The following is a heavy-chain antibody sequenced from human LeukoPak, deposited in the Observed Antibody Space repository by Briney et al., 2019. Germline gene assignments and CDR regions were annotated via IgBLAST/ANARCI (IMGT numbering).Heavy chain of an antibody. CDR3: ARGEIRMGYSSSSVPFDY. D-gene: IGHD6-6*01. CDR1: GFTFSSYA. V-gene: IGHV3-74*01. Sequence: GGSLRLSCAASGFTFSSYAMSWVRQAPGKGLEWVSRITTDGSNTNQADSAKGRFTISRDNAKNTLYLQMNSLRAEDTAVYYCARGEIRMGYSSSSVPFDYWGQGTLVTVSS. J-gene: IGHJ4*02. CDR2: ITTDGSNT.